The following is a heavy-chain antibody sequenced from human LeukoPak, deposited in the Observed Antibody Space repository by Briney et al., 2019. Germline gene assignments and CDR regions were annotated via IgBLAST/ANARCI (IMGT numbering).Heavy chain of an antibody. CDR2: IYHSGST. Sequence: SETLSLTCTVSGGSISSYYWSWIRQPPGKGLEWIGYIYHSGSTNYNPSLKSRVTISVDTSKNQFSLKLSSVTAADTAVYYCARRGVNYGDYTFDYWGQGTLVTVSS. J-gene: IGHJ4*02. CDR1: GGSISSYY. CDR3: ARRGVNYGDYTFDY. D-gene: IGHD4-17*01. V-gene: IGHV4-59*08.